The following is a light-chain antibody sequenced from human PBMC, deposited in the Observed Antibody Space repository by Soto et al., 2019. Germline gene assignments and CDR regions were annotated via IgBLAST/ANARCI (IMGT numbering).Light chain of an antibody. J-gene: IGKJ4*01. V-gene: IGKV3-20*01. CDR2: GAS. CDR3: RQYGYSLGFA. CDR1: ESVSSSY. Sequence: EIVLTQSPGTLSLSPGERATLSCRAIESVSSSYLAWYQQKPGQAPRLLIFGASSRATGTPDRFSGSGSGTDFTLTISRLEPEDFAVYYCRQYGYSLGFAFGGGTKVDIK.